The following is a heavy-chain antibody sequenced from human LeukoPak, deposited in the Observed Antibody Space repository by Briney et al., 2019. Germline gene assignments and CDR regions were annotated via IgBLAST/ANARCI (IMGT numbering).Heavy chain of an antibody. V-gene: IGHV4-39*07. D-gene: IGHD3-16*02. CDR2: IYYSGST. CDR1: GGSISSSSYY. CDR3: ARDRPAHYDYVWGSYRPGFDP. Sequence: SETLSLTCTVSGGSISSSSYYWGWIRQPPGKGLEWIGTIYYSGSTYYNPSLKSRVTISVDTSKNQFSLKLSSVTAADTAVYYCARDRPAHYDYVWGSYRPGFDPWGQGTLVTVSS. J-gene: IGHJ5*02.